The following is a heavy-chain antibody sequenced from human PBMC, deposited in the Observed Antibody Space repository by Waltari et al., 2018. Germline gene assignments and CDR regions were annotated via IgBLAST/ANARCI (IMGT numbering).Heavy chain of an antibody. CDR3: AKARAIFGVASPLDY. CDR1: GFTFSSYS. J-gene: IGHJ4*02. Sequence: EVQLVESGGGLVQPGGSLRLSCAASGFTFSSYSMHWVRQAPGKGLEWVSYISSSSSTRYDADSVKGRFTNSRDNAKNSLYLQMNSLRAEDTAVYYCAKARAIFGVASPLDYWGQGTLVTVSS. D-gene: IGHD3-3*02. CDR2: ISSSSSTR. V-gene: IGHV3-48*04.